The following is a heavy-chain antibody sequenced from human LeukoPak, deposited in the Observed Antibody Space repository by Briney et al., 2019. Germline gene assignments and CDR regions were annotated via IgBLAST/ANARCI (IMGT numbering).Heavy chain of an antibody. Sequence: ASVKVSCKASGYTFTGYYMHWVRQAPGQGLEWMGRINPNSGGTNYAQKFQGRVTMTRDTSISTAYMELSRLRSDDTAVYYCATLITGTTYYFDYWGQGTLVTVSS. V-gene: IGHV1-2*06. CDR3: ATLITGTTYYFDY. J-gene: IGHJ4*02. CDR2: INPNSGGT. D-gene: IGHD1-14*01. CDR1: GYTFTGYY.